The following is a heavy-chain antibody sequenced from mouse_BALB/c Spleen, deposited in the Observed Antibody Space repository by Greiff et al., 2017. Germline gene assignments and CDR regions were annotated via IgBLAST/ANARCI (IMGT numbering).Heavy chain of an antibody. D-gene: IGHD1-2*01. V-gene: IGHV1-9*01. CDR3: ASPITTASWFAY. Sequence: QVQLQQSGAELMKPGASVKISCKATGYTFSSYWIEWVKQRPGHGLEWIGEILPGSGSTNYNEKFKGKATFTADTSSNTAYMQLSSLTSEDSAVYYCASPITTASWFAYWGQGTLVTVSA. CDR2: ILPGSGST. J-gene: IGHJ3*01. CDR1: GYTFSSYW.